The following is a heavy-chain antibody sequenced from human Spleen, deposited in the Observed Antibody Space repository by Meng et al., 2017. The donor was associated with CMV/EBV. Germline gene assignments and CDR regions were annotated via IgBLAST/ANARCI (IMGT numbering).Heavy chain of an antibody. CDR1: GFTFSSYA. D-gene: IGHD3-16*01. J-gene: IGHJ4*02. V-gene: IGHV3-23*01. Sequence: LRLSCAASGFTFSSYAMSWVRQAPGKGLEWVSSITAGGGGTYYADSVKGRFTISRDNSKNTLYLQINSLRDDDTAIYYCARGSIGPDYWGLGTLVTVSS. CDR2: ITAGGGGT. CDR3: ARGSIGPDY.